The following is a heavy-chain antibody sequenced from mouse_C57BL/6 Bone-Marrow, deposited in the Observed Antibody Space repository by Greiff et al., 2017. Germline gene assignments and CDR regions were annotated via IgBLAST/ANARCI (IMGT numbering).Heavy chain of an antibody. CDR2: IYPGDGDT. D-gene: IGHD2-1*01. CDR1: GYAFRSSW. Sequence: QVQLQQSGPELVKPGASVKISCKASGYAFRSSWMNWVKQRPGKGLEWIGRIYPGDGDTNYNGKFKGKATLTADKTSSTAYMQLSSLTSEDSAVYICANGNYVSYWGQGTLVTVSA. V-gene: IGHV1-82*01. CDR3: ANGNYVSY. J-gene: IGHJ3*01.